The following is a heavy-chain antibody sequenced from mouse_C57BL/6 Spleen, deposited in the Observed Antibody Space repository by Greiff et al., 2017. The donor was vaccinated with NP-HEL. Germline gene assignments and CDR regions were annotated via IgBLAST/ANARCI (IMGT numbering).Heavy chain of an antibody. CDR1: GFTFSDYY. CDR2: INYDGSST. D-gene: IGHD1-1*01. CDR3: ARDPPPFYYGSSYWYFDV. J-gene: IGHJ1*03. Sequence: EVQLVESEGGLVQPGSSMKLSCTASGFTFSDYYMAWVRQVPEKGLEWVANINYDGSSTYYLDSLKSRFIISRDNAKNILYLQMSSLKSEDTATYYCARDPPPFYYGSSYWYFDVWGTRTTVTVSS. V-gene: IGHV5-16*01.